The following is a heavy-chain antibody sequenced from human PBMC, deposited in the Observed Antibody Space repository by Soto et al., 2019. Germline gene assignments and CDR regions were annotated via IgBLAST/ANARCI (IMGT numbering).Heavy chain of an antibody. CDR3: ARDRGFGMDL. CDR2: IYNSGSI. J-gene: IGHJ6*02. CDR1: GGPIGSGNYY. Sequence: QMQLQESGPGLVRPSQTLSLSCTVSGGPIGSGNYYWNWIRQHPGKGLEWIGNIYNSGSISYNPSLKGRVTISAATSKNQFSVNLSSVTAADTAVYFCARDRGFGMDLWGHGTTVIVSS. V-gene: IGHV4-31*03.